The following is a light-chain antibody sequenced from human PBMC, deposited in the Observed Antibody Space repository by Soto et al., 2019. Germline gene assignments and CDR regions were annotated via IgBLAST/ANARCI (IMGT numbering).Light chain of an antibody. CDR2: GAS. Sequence: EIVLTQSPGTLSLTPGERATLSWRASQSVSSSYLAWYQQKPGQAPRLLIYGASSRATGIPDRFSGSGSGTDFTLTISRLEPEDFAVYYCQQYGSSPPITFGQGTRLETK. CDR3: QQYGSSPPIT. J-gene: IGKJ5*01. V-gene: IGKV3-20*01. CDR1: QSVSSSY.